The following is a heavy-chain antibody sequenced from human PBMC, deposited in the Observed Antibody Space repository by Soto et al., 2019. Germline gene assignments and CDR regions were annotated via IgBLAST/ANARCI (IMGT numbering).Heavy chain of an antibody. CDR3: AREDDGGDRDYYGLDV. J-gene: IGHJ6*02. D-gene: IGHD2-21*02. V-gene: IGHV4-30-4*01. CDR1: GGSISFDHYH. Sequence: QVQLQQSGPGLVKPSQTLSLTCTVSGGSISFDHYHWTWIRQPPGKGLEWIGYVHYSGSVLYNPSLRSRVSISVDTSKNLFSLKLSSVTAADTAVYFCAREDDGGDRDYYGLDVWGQGTTVTVSS. CDR2: VHYSGSV.